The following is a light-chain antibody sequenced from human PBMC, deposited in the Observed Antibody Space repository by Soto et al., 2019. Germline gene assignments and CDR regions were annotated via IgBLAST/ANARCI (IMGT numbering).Light chain of an antibody. V-gene: IGLV2-14*01. CDR2: DVS. J-gene: IGLJ3*02. CDR1: SSDVGGYNY. Sequence: QSALTQPASVSGSPGQSITISCTGTSSDVGGYNYVSWYQQHPGKAPKLMIYDVSKRPSGVSNRFSGSKSGNTASLTISGLQAEEESDYYCSSYTSSSTSVVFGGGTKLTVL. CDR3: SSYTSSSTSVV.